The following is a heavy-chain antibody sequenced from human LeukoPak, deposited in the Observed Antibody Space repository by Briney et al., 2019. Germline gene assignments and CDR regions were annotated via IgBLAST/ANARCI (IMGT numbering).Heavy chain of an antibody. CDR2: INWNGDST. CDR3: ARDLRVVITGSFDP. J-gene: IGHJ5*02. Sequence: PGGSLRLSCAASGFSFDDYGLTWVRQAPGKGLEWVSGINWNGDSTDYADSVKGRFTISRDNAKNSLYLQMNSLRAEDTALYYCARDLRVVITGSFDPWGQGTLVTVSS. D-gene: IGHD3-22*01. CDR1: GFSFDDYG. V-gene: IGHV3-20*04.